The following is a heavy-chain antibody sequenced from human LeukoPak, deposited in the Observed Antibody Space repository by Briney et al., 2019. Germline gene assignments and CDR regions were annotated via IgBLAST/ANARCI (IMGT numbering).Heavy chain of an antibody. D-gene: IGHD6-13*01. CDR2: INTDGSST. Sequence: GGSLRLSCAASGFTFSSFWMSWVRQAPGKGLVWVSRINTDGSSTNYADSVKGRFTISRDNAKNTLYLQMNSLRAEDTAVCYCARGLGGYTSSQAYWGQGTLVTVSS. V-gene: IGHV3-74*01. CDR3: ARGLGGYTSSQAY. J-gene: IGHJ4*02. CDR1: GFTFSSFW.